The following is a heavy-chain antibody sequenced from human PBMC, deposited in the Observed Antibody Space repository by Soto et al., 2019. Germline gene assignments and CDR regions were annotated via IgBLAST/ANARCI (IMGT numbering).Heavy chain of an antibody. V-gene: IGHV4-4*02. D-gene: IGHD6-19*01. J-gene: IGHJ4*02. CDR2: ISHGGST. CDR3: ASLIAVANY. Sequence: SETLSLTCAVSSGSISSSNWWSWVRQPPGKGLEWIGEISHGGSTNYNPSLKSRVTISVDKSKNQFSLKLSSVTAADTAMYYCASLIAVANYWGQGTLVTVSS. CDR1: SGSISSSNW.